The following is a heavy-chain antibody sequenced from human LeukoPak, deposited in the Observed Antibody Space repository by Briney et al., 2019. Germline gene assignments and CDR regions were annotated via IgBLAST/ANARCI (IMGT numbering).Heavy chain of an antibody. Sequence: GGSLRLSCAASGFTFDDYAMHWVRQAPGKGLEWVSGISWNSGSIGYADSVKGRFTISRDNAKNSLYLQMNSLRAEDTAVYYCARAEYSSGWYSIEYYYYMDVWGKGTTVTVSS. CDR2: ISWNSGSI. V-gene: IGHV3-9*01. J-gene: IGHJ6*03. CDR1: GFTFDDYA. CDR3: ARAEYSSGWYSIEYYYYMDV. D-gene: IGHD6-19*01.